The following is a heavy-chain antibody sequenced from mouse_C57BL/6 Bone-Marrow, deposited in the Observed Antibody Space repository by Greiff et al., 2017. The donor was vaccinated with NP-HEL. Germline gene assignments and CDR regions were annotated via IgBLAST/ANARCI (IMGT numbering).Heavy chain of an antibody. V-gene: IGHV3-6*01. D-gene: IGHD4-1*02. CDR3: ARACSTGTDY. Sequence: DVKLQESGPGLVKPSQSLSLTCSVTGYSITSGYYWNWIRQFPGNKLEWMGYISYDGSNNYNPSLKNRISITRDTSKNQFFLKLNSVTTEDTATYYCARACSTGTDYWGQGTTLTVSS. J-gene: IGHJ2*01. CDR2: ISYDGSN. CDR1: GYSITSGYY.